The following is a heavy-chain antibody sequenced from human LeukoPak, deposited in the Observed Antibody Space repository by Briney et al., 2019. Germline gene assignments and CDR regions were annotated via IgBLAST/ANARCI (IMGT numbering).Heavy chain of an antibody. CDR2: INQDGSEK. CDR1: GFTFSSYW. CDR3: ARDVRYGDYFHYYYMDV. J-gene: IGHJ6*03. D-gene: IGHD4-17*01. Sequence: GGSLRLSCAASGFTFSSYWMSWVRQAPGKGLEWVANINQDGSEKYYVDSVKGRFTISRDNAKKSLYLQMNSLRAEDTAVYYCARDVRYGDYFHYYYMDVWGKGTPVTVSS. V-gene: IGHV3-7*01.